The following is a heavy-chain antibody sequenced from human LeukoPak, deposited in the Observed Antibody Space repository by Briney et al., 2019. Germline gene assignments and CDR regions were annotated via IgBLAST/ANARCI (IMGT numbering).Heavy chain of an antibody. CDR3: ARERGSGWYDMAFDF. V-gene: IGHV4-38-2*02. CDR2: MYHSGST. Sequence: SETLSLTCSVSGYSISSAYYWGWIRQPPGKGLEWIGTMYHSGSTNYNPSLKSRVSMSVDTSQNQVSLKVNSVTAADTAIYYCARERGSGWYDMAFDFWGQGTLVTVSS. D-gene: IGHD6-19*01. CDR1: GYSISSAYY. J-gene: IGHJ4*02.